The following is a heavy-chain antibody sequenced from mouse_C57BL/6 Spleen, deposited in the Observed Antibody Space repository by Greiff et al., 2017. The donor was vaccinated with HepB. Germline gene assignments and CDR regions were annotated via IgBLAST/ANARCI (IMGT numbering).Heavy chain of an antibody. J-gene: IGHJ3*01. V-gene: IGHV1-9*01. D-gene: IGHD1-1*01. CDR1: GYTFTGYW. CDR3: ARWGGYGSSDGGFAY. CDR2: ILPGSGST. Sequence: VQLQQSGAELMKPGASVKLSCKATGYTFTGYWIEWVKQRPGHGLEWIGEILPGSGSTNYNEKFKGKATFTADTSSNTAYMQLSSLTTKDSAIYYCARWGGYGSSDGGFAYWGQGTLVTVSA.